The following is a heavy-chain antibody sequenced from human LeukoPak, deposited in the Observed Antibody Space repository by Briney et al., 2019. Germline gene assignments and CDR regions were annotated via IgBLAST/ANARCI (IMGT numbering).Heavy chain of an antibody. CDR1: GGTFSSYA. CDR3: ARGVVGATTPLDY. J-gene: IGHJ4*02. D-gene: IGHD1-26*01. V-gene: IGHV1-69*04. CDR2: IIPILGIA. Sequence: SVKVSCKASGGTFSSYAISWVRQAPGQGLEWMGRIIPILGIANYAQKFQGRVTITADKSTSTAYMELSSLRSEGTAVYYCARGVVGATTPLDYWGQGTLVTVSS.